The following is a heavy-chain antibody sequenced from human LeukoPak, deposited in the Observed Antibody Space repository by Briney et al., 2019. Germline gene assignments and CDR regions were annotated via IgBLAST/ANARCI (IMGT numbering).Heavy chain of an antibody. CDR3: ASPGLVGASNVFDI. Sequence: GGSLRLSCAASGFTFDDYGMSWVRQAPGKGLVWVSRINSDGFITSYADSAKGRFAISRDNAKNTLYLQMNSLRAEDTAVYYCASPGLVGASNVFDIWGQGTVVTVSS. D-gene: IGHD1-26*01. CDR1: GFTFDDYG. V-gene: IGHV3-74*01. J-gene: IGHJ3*02. CDR2: INSDGFIT.